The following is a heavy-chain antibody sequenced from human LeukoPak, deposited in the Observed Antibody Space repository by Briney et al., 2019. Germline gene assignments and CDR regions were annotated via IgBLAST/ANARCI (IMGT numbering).Heavy chain of an antibody. Sequence: GRSLRLSCAASGFTFSDYGMNWVRQAPGKGLEWVSAISGSGGYTYYADSVKGRFTISRDNSKNTLYLQMNSLRAEDTAVYYCARGLRRESLDYWGQGTLVTASS. CDR2: ISGSGGYT. V-gene: IGHV3-23*01. CDR3: ARGLRRESLDY. CDR1: GFTFSDYG. D-gene: IGHD3-10*01. J-gene: IGHJ4*02.